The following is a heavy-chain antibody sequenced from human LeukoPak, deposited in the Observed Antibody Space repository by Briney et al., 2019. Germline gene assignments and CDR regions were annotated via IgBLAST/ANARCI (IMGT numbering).Heavy chain of an antibody. V-gene: IGHV4-59*11. CDR3: ARGDYYDSSGYYDY. J-gene: IGHJ4*02. D-gene: IGHD3-22*01. CDR1: GGSISSHY. CDR2: IYYSGST. Sequence: SETLSLTCTVSGGSISSHYWSWIRQPPGKGLEWIGYIYYSGSTNYNPSLKSRVTISVDRSKNQFSLKLSSVTAADTAVYYCARGDYYDSSGYYDYWGQGTLVTVSS.